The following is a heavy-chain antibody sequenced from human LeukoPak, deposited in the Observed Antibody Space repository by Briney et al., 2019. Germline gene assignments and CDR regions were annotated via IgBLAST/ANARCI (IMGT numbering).Heavy chain of an antibody. V-gene: IGHV4-4*07. CDR1: GVSITGYY. CDR2: MHTSGST. CDR3: ARDGGSGWYNY. J-gene: IGHJ4*02. D-gene: IGHD6-19*01. Sequence: SETLSLTCTVSGVSITGYYWNWIRQPAGQGLKWIGRMHTSGSTNYSPSLKSRLTMSVDTSKNQFSLKLSSVTAADTAVYYCARDGGSGWYNYWGQGTLVTVSS.